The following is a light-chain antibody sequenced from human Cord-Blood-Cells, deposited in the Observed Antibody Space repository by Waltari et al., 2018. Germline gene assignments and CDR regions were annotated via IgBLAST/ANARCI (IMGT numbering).Light chain of an antibody. CDR2: WAS. Sequence: DIVMTQSPDSLAVSLGERATINCKSSQSVLYSSNNKNDLAWYQQKPGQPPKLLIYWASTRESGVPDRCSGSGSGTDFTLTISSLQAEDVAVYYCQQYYSTPYTFGQGTKLEIK. CDR3: QQYYSTPYT. CDR1: QSVLYSSNNKND. J-gene: IGKJ2*01. V-gene: IGKV4-1*01.